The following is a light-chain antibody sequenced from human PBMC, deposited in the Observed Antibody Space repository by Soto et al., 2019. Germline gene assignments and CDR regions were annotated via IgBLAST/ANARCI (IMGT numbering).Light chain of an antibody. J-gene: IGKJ1*01. CDR2: AAS. V-gene: IGKV1-27*01. CDR3: QKYSVAPPT. CDR1: QAIGIY. Sequence: DIQMTQSPSSLSTSVGDRVTITCRASQAIGIYLAWYQQKPGKVPKLLIYAASTLQSGVPSRFSGSGSGTDFTLIINSLQPEDVATYYCQKYSVAPPTFGQGTKVEIK.